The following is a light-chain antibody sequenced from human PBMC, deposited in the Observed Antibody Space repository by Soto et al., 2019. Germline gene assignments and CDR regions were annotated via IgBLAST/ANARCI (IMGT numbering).Light chain of an antibody. V-gene: IGKV1-5*01. CDR2: DAS. CDR3: QQYDSYSKT. CDR1: ESISYW. J-gene: IGKJ2*01. Sequence: DIQLTQSPSTLTASVGDRVTIECRASESISYWLAWYQQKPGKAPKLLIYDASSLRSGVPSRFSGSGSGTEFTLTISTLQPDDFATYYCQQYDSYSKTFGQGTQLEIK.